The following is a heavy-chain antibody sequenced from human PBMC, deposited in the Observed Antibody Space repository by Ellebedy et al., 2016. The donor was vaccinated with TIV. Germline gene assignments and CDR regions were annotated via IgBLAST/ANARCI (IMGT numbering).Heavy chain of an antibody. D-gene: IGHD2-15*01. Sequence: GGSLRLSXAATGFTFSNSVIHWVRQAPGKGLEWVAVVSFEGSNNYYADSVKGRFTISRDDSKNTVSLQMNSLRAEDTAVYYCARDVYCSSGRCYSGGLDPWGQGTLVTVSS. CDR3: ARDVYCSSGRCYSGGLDP. CDR2: VSFEGSNN. CDR1: GFTFSNSV. V-gene: IGHV3-30-3*01. J-gene: IGHJ5*02.